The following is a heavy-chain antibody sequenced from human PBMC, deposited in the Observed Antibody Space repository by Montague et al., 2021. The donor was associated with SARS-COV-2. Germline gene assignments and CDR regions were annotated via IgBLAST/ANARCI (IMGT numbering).Heavy chain of an antibody. CDR3: ARADYGGNRYWYFDL. Sequence: SDTLSLTCAVYVGSFSGYYWSWIRQSPGKGLEWIGEINHTGSTKYNPSLKSRVTISVDTSKNQFSLKLSSVSAADTAVYYCARADYGGNRYWYFDLWGRGTLVTVSS. D-gene: IGHD4-23*01. J-gene: IGHJ2*01. CDR1: VGSFSGYY. CDR2: INHTGST. V-gene: IGHV4-34*01.